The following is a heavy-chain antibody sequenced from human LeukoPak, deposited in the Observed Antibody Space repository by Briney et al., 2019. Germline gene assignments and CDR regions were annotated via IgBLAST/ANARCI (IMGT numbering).Heavy chain of an antibody. CDR3: ARACGGASCYDTPDFDC. CDR1: GYSFTTYD. V-gene: IGHV3-48*01. CDR2: ISESSNTI. J-gene: IGHJ4*02. D-gene: IGHD2-2*01. Sequence: GGSLRLSCVASGYSFTTYDMNWVRQSPGKGLEWVSHISESSNTIHYADSVKGRFTISRDNARRSLYLQMNSLRAEDTGVYYCARACGGASCYDTPDFDCWGQGKLVTVAS.